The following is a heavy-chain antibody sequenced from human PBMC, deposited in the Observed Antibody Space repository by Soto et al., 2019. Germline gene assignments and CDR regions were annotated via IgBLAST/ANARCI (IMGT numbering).Heavy chain of an antibody. Sequence: EVQLVESGGGLVQPGGSLRLSCAASGFTCSNAWMNWVRLAAGKGLEWVGRIKSKTDGGTTDYAAPVKGRFTISRDDSKNTLYLQMNSPKTEDTAVYYCTTELVVVITQGSWGQGTLVTVSS. CDR2: IKSKTDGGTT. CDR3: TTELVVVITQGS. V-gene: IGHV3-15*07. CDR1: GFTCSNAW. J-gene: IGHJ5*02. D-gene: IGHD3-22*01.